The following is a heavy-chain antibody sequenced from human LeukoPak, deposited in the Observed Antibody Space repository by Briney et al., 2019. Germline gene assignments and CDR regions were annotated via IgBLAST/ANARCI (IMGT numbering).Heavy chain of an antibody. CDR3: ARGSAGYSGYENYWFDP. J-gene: IGHJ5*02. CDR1: GGSISSGDYY. Sequence: SETLSLTCIVSGGSISSGDYYWSWIRQPPGKGLEWIGYIYYSGSTYYNPSLKSRVTISVDTSKNQFSLKLSSVTAADTAVYYCARGSAGYSGYENYWFDPWGQGTLVTVSS. V-gene: IGHV4-30-4*01. D-gene: IGHD5-12*01. CDR2: IYYSGST.